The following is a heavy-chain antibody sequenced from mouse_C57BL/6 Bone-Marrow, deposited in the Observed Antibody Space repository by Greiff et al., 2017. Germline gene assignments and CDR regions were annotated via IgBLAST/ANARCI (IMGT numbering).Heavy chain of an antibody. V-gene: IGHV1-15*01. Sequence: VQLQQSGAELVRPGASVTLSCKASGYTFTDYEMHWVKQTPVHGLEWIGAIDPETGGTAYNQKFKGKAILTADKSSRTAYMELRSLTSADSAVYYCTRLRFDYWGQGTTLTVSS. D-gene: IGHD2-12*01. J-gene: IGHJ2*01. CDR2: IDPETGGT. CDR1: GYTFTDYE. CDR3: TRLRFDY.